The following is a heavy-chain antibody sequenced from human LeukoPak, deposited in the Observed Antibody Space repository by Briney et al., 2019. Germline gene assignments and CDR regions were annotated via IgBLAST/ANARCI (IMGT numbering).Heavy chain of an antibody. CDR2: INHNAEMI. V-gene: IGHV3-48*02. D-gene: IGHD3-9*01. J-gene: IGHJ4*02. CDR3: ARDHDWAFDL. Sequence: PGGSLRLSCEASGFPFGGYVMSWVRQAPGKGLEWTAYINHNAEMIFYPDFVKGRFTISRDNAKNSLYLQMNALRYGDTAMYYCARDHDWAFDLWGQGTLVTVSS. CDR1: GFPFGGYV.